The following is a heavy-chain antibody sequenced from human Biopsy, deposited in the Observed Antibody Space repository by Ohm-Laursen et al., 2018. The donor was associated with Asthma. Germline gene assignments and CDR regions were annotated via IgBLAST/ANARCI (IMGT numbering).Heavy chain of an antibody. CDR1: GFRFDDYA. D-gene: IGHD3-16*01. CDR3: AKDMGAGGNDPDSFIGYYGMDV. Sequence: SLRLSCAASGFRFDDYAMYWVRQAPGKGLEWVAGISWNSGNIGNAVSVKGRFIVSRDNVKNYLYLQMNSLRAEDTALYYCAKDMGAGGNDPDSFIGYYGMDVWGQGTTVTVSS. J-gene: IGHJ6*02. CDR2: ISWNSGNI. V-gene: IGHV3-9*01.